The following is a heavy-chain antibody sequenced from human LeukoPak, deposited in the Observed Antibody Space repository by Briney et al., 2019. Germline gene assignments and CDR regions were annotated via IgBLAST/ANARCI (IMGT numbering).Heavy chain of an antibody. CDR1: GFTFSSYE. CDR2: ISSSGSTI. V-gene: IGHV3-48*03. D-gene: IGHD3-10*01. Sequence: GGSLRLSCAASGFTFSSYEMNWVRQAPGKGLEWVSYISSSGSTIYYADSVKGRFTIPRDNAKNSLYLQMNSLRAEDTAVYYCARAGSPRSYYYYYYMDVWGKGTTVTVSS. CDR3: ARAGSPRSYYYYYYMDV. J-gene: IGHJ6*03.